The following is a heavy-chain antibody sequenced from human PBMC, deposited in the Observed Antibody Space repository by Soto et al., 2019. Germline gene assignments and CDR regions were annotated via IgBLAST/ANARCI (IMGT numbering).Heavy chain of an antibody. V-gene: IGHV3-48*01. D-gene: IGHD3-3*01. CDR3: ATSSITIFEVVSKYIDY. Sequence: EVQLVESGGGLVQPGGSLRLSCAASGFTFSSYSMNWVRQAPGKGLEWVSYISSSSSTIYYADSVRGGFTISRDNAKNSMYIQMIILKAEDTAVYYCATSSITIFEVVSKYIDYGGQRTLVT. J-gene: IGHJ4*02. CDR1: GFTFSSYS. CDR2: ISSSSSTI.